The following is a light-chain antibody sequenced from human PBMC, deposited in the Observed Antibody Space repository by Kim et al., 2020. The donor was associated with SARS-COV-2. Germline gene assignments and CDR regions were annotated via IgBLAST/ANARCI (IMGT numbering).Light chain of an antibody. Sequence: RVTISCTGTSSNIGAGLKVPWYQRLPGTAPKLLIYNNRDRPAGVPDRFSGSKSGTSASLAITGLQAEDEADYYCQSYDNSLSANVFGAGTKVTVL. CDR1: SSNIGAGLK. J-gene: IGLJ1*01. CDR2: NNR. CDR3: QSYDNSLSANV. V-gene: IGLV1-40*01.